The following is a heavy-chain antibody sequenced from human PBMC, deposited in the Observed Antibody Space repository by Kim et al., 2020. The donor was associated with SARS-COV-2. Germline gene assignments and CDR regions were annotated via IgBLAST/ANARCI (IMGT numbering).Heavy chain of an antibody. CDR2: INSDGSST. Sequence: GGSLRLSCAASGFTFSSYWMHWVRQAPGKGLVWVSRINSDGSSTSYADSVKGRFTISRDNAKNTLYLQMNSLRAEDTAVYYCARANYYGSGSYYFDYWGQGTLVTVSS. D-gene: IGHD3-10*01. CDR3: ARANYYGSGSYYFDY. CDR1: GFTFSSYW. J-gene: IGHJ4*02. V-gene: IGHV3-74*01.